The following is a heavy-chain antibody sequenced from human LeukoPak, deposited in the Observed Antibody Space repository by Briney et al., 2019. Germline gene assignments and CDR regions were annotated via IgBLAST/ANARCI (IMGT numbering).Heavy chain of an antibody. CDR3: AKEITVYYSGWYYDY. CDR2: ISYDGSTE. Sequence: GGALPLSCAPCGFTFSSYAMHWFRQAPGKGLEWVAVISYDGSTEYYADSVKGRSTISRENSKNTLYLQMHTLRTEDTAMYYCAKEITVYYSGWYYDYWGQGSLVTVSS. J-gene: IGHJ4*02. V-gene: IGHV3-30*04. CDR1: GFTFSSYA. D-gene: IGHD6-19*01.